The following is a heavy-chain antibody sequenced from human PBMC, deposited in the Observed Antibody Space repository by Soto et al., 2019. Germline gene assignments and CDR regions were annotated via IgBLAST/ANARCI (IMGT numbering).Heavy chain of an antibody. CDR3: ARDPSYYYDSSGQRTVAYCYYGTDV. Sequence: PGGSLRLSCAASGFTFSSYGMHWVHQAPGKGLEWVAVIWYDGSNKYYADSVKGRFTISRDNSKNTLYLQMNSLRAEDTAVYYCARDPSYYYDSSGQRTVAYCYYGTDVWGQGTTVTVSS. CDR1: GFTFSSYG. CDR2: IWYDGSNK. D-gene: IGHD3-22*01. V-gene: IGHV3-33*01. J-gene: IGHJ6*02.